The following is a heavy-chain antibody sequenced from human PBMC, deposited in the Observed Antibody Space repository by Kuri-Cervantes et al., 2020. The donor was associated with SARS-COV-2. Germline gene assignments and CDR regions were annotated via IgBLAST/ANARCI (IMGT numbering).Heavy chain of an antibody. V-gene: IGHV3-21*01. J-gene: IGHJ4*02. Sequence: GGSLRLSCAAPGFTFSSYSMNWVRQAPGKGLEWVSSISSSSSYIYYADSVKGRFTISRDNAKNSLYLQMNSLRAEDTAVYYCARNRGSGWPFFDYWGQGTLVTVSS. CDR2: ISSSSSYI. CDR3: ARNRGSGWPFFDY. D-gene: IGHD6-19*01. CDR1: GFTFSSYS.